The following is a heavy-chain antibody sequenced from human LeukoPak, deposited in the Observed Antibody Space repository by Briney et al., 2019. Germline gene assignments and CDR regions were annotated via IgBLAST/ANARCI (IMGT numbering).Heavy chain of an antibody. D-gene: IGHD3-16*02. CDR3: ARDPTGYRAFDI. J-gene: IGHJ3*02. V-gene: IGHV3-11*04. Sequence: YNWGWIRQPPGKGLEWVSYISSSSSTIYYADSVKGRFTISRDNAKNSLYLQMNSLRAEDTAVYYCARDPTGYRAFDIWGQGTMVTVSS. CDR2: ISSSSSTI. CDR1: YN.